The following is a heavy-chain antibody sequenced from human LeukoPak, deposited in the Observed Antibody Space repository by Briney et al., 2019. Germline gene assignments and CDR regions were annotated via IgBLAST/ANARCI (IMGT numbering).Heavy chain of an antibody. J-gene: IGHJ4*02. V-gene: IGHV1-18*01. Sequence: ASVKVSCKASVYTFTSYGISTVRHTPGQGLEWMGWIIAYNGNTNYAQKLQGRVTMTTDTSTSTAYMELRSLRSDDTAVYYCARDRSRYGSGSVDYWGQGTLVTVSS. CDR1: VYTFTSYG. D-gene: IGHD3-10*01. CDR2: IIAYNGNT. CDR3: ARDRSRYGSGSVDY.